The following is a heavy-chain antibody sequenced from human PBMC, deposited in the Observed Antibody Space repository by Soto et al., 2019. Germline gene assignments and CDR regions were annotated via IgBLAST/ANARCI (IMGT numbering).Heavy chain of an antibody. CDR3: AKVPYYDILYQFDY. Sequence: GGSLRLSCAASEFTFSSYAMSWVRQAPGKGLEWVSTITGNGATTYYADSVKGRFTISRDNSKNMLYLQMNTLRAEDTAVYYCAKVPYYDILYQFDYWGQGTLVTVSS. J-gene: IGHJ4*02. V-gene: IGHV3-23*01. CDR1: EFTFSSYA. D-gene: IGHD3-9*01. CDR2: ITGNGATT.